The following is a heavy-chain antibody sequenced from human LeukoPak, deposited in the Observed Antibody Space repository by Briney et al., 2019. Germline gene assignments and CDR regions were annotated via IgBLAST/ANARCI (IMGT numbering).Heavy chain of an antibody. J-gene: IGHJ5*02. CDR2: INHSGST. CDR1: VGSFSGYY. V-gene: IGHV4-34*01. D-gene: IGHD2-15*01. CDR3: ARMGRRELILLLWFDP. Sequence: SETLSLTCAVYVGSFSGYYWSGIREPPGKGLEWGGEINHSGSTNYNTSLKSRVPISVDTSKNKFSLKLSSVTAADTAVYYCARMGRRELILLLWFDPWGQGTLVTVSS.